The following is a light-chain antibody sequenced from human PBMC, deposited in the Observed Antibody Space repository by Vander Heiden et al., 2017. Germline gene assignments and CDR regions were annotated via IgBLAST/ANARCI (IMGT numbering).Light chain of an antibody. CDR3: LQYADYAPT. CDR2: AAS. CDR1: QGIRND. V-gene: IGKV1-6*01. J-gene: IGKJ1*01. Sequence: AIQITQSPSSLSASVGDRVTITCRASQGIRNDLGWYQQKPGKAPKLLIYAASSLQSGVPSTFSGSGSGTDFTLTMSSLQPEDFTTYYCLQYADYAPTSGQGTKVEIK.